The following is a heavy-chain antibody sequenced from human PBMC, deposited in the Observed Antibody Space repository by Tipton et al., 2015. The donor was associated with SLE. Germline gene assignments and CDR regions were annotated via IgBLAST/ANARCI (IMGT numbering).Heavy chain of an antibody. D-gene: IGHD1-26*01. Sequence: TLSLTCAVSGGSFSGYYWSWIRQPPGKGLEWIGEINHSGSTNYNPSLKSRVTISVDTSKNQFSLKLSSVTAADTAVYYCARVARIVGATLFDYWGQGTLVTVSS. CDR1: GGSFSGYY. V-gene: IGHV4-34*01. CDR2: INHSGST. CDR3: ARVARIVGATLFDY. J-gene: IGHJ4*02.